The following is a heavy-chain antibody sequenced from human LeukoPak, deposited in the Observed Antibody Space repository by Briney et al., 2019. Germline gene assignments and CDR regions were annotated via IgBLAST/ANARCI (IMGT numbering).Heavy chain of an antibody. J-gene: IGHJ4*02. V-gene: IGHV3-21*01. D-gene: IGHD3-22*01. CDR3: ARVNRMICDY. Sequence: PGGSLRLPCAASGFTFSSYSMNWVRQAPGKGLEWVSSISSSSSYIYYADSVKGRFTISRDNAKNSLYLQMDSLRAEDTAVYYCARVNRMICDYWGQGTLVTVSS. CDR1: GFTFSSYS. CDR2: ISSSSSYI.